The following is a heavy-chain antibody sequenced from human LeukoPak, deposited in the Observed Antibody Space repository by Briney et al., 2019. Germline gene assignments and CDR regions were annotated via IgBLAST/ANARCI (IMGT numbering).Heavy chain of an antibody. CDR2: INHSGST. CDR1: GGSISSYY. CDR3: ARAEIAPFDY. Sequence: PSETLSLTCTASGGSISSYYWSWIRQPPGKGLEWIGEINHSGSTNYNPSLKSRVTISVDTSKNQFSLKLSSVTAADTAVYYCARAEIAPFDYWGQGTLVTVSS. D-gene: IGHD2/OR15-2a*01. J-gene: IGHJ4*02. V-gene: IGHV4-34*01.